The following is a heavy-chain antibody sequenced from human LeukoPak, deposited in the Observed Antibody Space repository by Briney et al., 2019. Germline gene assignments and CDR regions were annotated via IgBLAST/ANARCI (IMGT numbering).Heavy chain of an antibody. D-gene: IGHD6-13*01. Sequence: PGGSLRLSCAASGFTFDDYDMSWVRQAPGKGLEWVSNINWNGNSTGYADSVKGRFTISRDNSKNTLYLQMNSLRAEDTAVYYCAKAQGIAAATSIDWGQGTLVTVSS. V-gene: IGHV3-20*04. CDR2: INWNGNST. CDR3: AKAQGIAAATSID. J-gene: IGHJ4*02. CDR1: GFTFDDYD.